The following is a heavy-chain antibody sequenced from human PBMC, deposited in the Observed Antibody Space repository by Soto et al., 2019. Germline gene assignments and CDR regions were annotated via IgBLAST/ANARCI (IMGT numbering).Heavy chain of an antibody. CDR1: GGSISSSSYY. J-gene: IGHJ4*02. Sequence: SETLSLTCTVSGGSISSSSYYWGWIRQPPGKGLERIGSIYYSGSTYYNPSLKSRVTISVDTSKNQFSLKLSSVTAADTAVYYCASHWNDEVYWGQGTLVTVSS. CDR3: ASHWNDEVY. V-gene: IGHV4-39*01. CDR2: IYYSGST. D-gene: IGHD1-1*01.